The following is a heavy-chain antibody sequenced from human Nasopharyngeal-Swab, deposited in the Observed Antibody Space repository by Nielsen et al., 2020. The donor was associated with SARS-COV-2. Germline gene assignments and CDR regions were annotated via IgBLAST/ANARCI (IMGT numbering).Heavy chain of an antibody. CDR2: MYSSGRT. CDR3: ARGEGITGTTPGGFDI. Sequence: WIRQPPGKGLESIGHMYSSGRTNYNPSLKSRVTISVDTSKNQFSLKLSSVTAADTAVYYCARGEGITGTTPGGFDIWGQGTMVTVSS. V-gene: IGHV4-34*01. J-gene: IGHJ3*02. D-gene: IGHD1-7*01.